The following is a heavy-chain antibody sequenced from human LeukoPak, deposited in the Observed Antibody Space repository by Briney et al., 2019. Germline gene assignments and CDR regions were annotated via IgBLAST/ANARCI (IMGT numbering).Heavy chain of an antibody. Sequence: ASVKVSCKASGYTFTSYGISWVRQAPGQGLEWMGWISAYNGNTNYAQKLQGRVTMTTDTSTSTAYMELRSLRSDDTAVYYCAIFYGGNSDGYLDYWGQGTLVTVSS. CDR1: GYTFTSYG. D-gene: IGHD4-23*01. J-gene: IGHJ4*02. CDR3: AIFYGGNSDGYLDY. V-gene: IGHV1-18*01. CDR2: ISAYNGNT.